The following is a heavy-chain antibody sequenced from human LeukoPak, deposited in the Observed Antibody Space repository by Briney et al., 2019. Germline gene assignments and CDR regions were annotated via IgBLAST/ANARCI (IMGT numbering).Heavy chain of an antibody. CDR2: FYTSGST. Sequence: SETLSLTCTVSGVSISNYYCNWIRQPAGKGLEWIGRFYTSGSTSYNPSLKSRVTMSVDTSKNQFSLKLSSVTAADTAVYYCARGLWYFDYWGQGALVTVSS. CDR1: GVSISNYY. J-gene: IGHJ4*02. CDR3: ARGLWYFDY. D-gene: IGHD5-18*01. V-gene: IGHV4-4*07.